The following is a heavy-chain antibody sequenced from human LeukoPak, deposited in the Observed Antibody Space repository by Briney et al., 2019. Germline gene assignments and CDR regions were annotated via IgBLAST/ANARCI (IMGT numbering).Heavy chain of an antibody. CDR1: GYTFTGYY. D-gene: IGHD3-3*01. V-gene: IGHV1-2*02. CDR3: ASPSSDFWSGYYTFGY. CDR2: INPNSGGT. Sequence: ASVKVSCKASGYTFTGYYMHWVRRAPGQGLEWMGWINPNSGGTNYAQKFQGRVTMTRDTSISTAYMELSRLRSDDTAVYYCASPSSDFWSGYYTFGYRGQGTLVTVSS. J-gene: IGHJ4*02.